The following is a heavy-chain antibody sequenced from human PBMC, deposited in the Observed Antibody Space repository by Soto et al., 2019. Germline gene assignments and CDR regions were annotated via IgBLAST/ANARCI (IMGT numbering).Heavy chain of an antibody. Sequence: GGSLRLSCAASGFTFSNHWMSWVRQAPGKGLEWVAVIQQDGSEKYYLYPVKGRFTISRDNAKNSLFLQMNNLRAEDTAIYYCARHLSGANYYYYMDCWGEGTTVPVSS. CDR1: GFTFSNHW. J-gene: IGHJ6*03. D-gene: IGHD2-15*01. CDR3: ARHLSGANYYYYMDC. CDR2: IQQDGSEK. V-gene: IGHV3-7*01.